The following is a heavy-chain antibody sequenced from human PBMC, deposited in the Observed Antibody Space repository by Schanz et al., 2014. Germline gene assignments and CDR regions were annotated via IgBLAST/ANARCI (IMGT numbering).Heavy chain of an antibody. J-gene: IGHJ4*02. CDR3: ARDKGGYYPFDY. CDR1: GFTFGTFW. V-gene: IGHV3-7*01. CDR2: INQDGSDK. Sequence: VQLVDSGGDLVKPGGSLRLSCAASGFTFGTFWMSWVRQAPGKGLEWVANINQDGSDKSYVDSVKGRFTISRDNAKNSLYLQMNSLRAEDTAVYYCARDKGGYYPFDYWGQGSLVTVSS. D-gene: IGHD3-22*01.